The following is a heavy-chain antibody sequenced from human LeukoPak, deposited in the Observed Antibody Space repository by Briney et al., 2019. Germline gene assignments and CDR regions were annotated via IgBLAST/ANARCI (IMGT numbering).Heavy chain of an antibody. CDR3: ARAGSYNGDYFQH. D-gene: IGHD1-26*01. J-gene: IGHJ1*01. Sequence: GGSLRLSCAASGFTFSDYYMSWIRQAPGKGLVWVSRINSDGSSTSYADSVKGRFTISRDNAKNTLYLQMNSLRAEDTAVYYCARAGSYNGDYFQHWGQGTLVTVSS. CDR1: GFTFSDYY. CDR2: INSDGSST. V-gene: IGHV3-74*01.